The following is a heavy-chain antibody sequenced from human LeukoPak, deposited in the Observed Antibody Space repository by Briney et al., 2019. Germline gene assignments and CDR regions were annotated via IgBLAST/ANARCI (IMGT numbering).Heavy chain of an antibody. D-gene: IGHD3-22*01. J-gene: IGHJ4*02. V-gene: IGHV3-30*19. CDR2: IWYDGSNK. CDR3: AREIRSGYYSVPPATLDY. Sequence: PGRSLRLSCAASGSTFSSYGMHWVRQAPGKGLEWVAVIWYDGSNKYYADSVKGRFTISRDNSKNTLYLQMNSLRAEDTAVYYCAREIRSGYYSVPPATLDYWGQGTLVTVSS. CDR1: GSTFSSYG.